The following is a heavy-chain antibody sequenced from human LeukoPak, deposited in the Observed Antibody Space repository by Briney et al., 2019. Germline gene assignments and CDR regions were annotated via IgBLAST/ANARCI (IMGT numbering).Heavy chain of an antibody. V-gene: IGHV4-59*08. J-gene: IGHJ4*02. CDR2: IYYSGST. CDR3: ARSETAMETGFFDY. D-gene: IGHD5-18*01. CDR1: GGSFSGYY. Sequence: SETLSLTCAVYGGSFSGYYWSWIRQPPGKGLEWIGYIYYSGSTNYNPSLKSRVTISVDTSKNQFSLKLSSVTAADTAVYYCARSETAMETGFFDYWGQGTLVTVSS.